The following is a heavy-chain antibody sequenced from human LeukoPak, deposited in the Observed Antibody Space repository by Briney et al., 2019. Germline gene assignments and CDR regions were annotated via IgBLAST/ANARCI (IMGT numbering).Heavy chain of an antibody. V-gene: IGHV3-30*04. D-gene: IGHD2-2*01. CDR3: ARSLYQLQESYYYYMDV. J-gene: IGHJ6*03. Sequence: QPGGSLRLSCAASGFIFSSYAMHWVRQAPGKGLEWVAVISYDGSNKYYADSVKGRFTISRDNSKNTLYLQMNSLRAEDTAVYYCARSLYQLQESYYYYMDVWGKGTTVTISS. CDR2: ISYDGSNK. CDR1: GFIFSSYA.